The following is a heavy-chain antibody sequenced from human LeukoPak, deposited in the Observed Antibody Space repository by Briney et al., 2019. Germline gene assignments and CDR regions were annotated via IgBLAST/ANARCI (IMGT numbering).Heavy chain of an antibody. CDR2: IKQDGSEK. V-gene: IGHV3-7*01. CDR3: ARDVGVVVTAMPFDY. J-gene: IGHJ4*02. CDR1: GFTFSSYW. D-gene: IGHD2-21*02. Sequence: PGGSLRLSCAASGFTFSSYWMSWVRQAPGKGLEWVANIKQDGSEKYYVDSVKGRFTISRDNAKNSLYLQMNSLRAEDTAVYYCARDVGVVVTAMPFDYWGQGTLVTVSS.